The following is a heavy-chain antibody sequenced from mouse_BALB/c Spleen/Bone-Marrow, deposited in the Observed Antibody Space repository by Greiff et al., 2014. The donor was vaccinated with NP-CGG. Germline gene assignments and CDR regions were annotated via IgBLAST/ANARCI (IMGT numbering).Heavy chain of an antibody. CDR3: ARSDGYRALDY. D-gene: IGHD2-3*01. CDR2: IYPGDGDT. CDR1: GYAFSNSW. J-gene: IGHJ4*01. V-gene: IGHV1-82*01. Sequence: QVQLKESGPELVKPGASVRISCKASGYAFSNSWMNWVKQRPGQGLEWIGRIYPGDGDTYYNGKFKGKATLTADKSSSTAYVQLSSLTSVDSAVYFCARSDGYRALDYWGQGTSVTVSS.